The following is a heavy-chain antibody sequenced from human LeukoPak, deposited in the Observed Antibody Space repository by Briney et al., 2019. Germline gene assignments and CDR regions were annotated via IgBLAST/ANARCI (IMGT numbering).Heavy chain of an antibody. V-gene: IGHV3-74*01. D-gene: IGHD2-8*01. Sequence: SGGSLRLSCAASGFTFSDYWMHWVRQAPGKGLVWVSRVNRDGSSTSYADSVKGRFTISRDNAKNTLSLQMNSLRAEDTAVYYCAREWGMAYWGQGTLVTVSS. CDR3: AREWGMAY. CDR1: GFTFSDYW. CDR2: VNRDGSST. J-gene: IGHJ4*02.